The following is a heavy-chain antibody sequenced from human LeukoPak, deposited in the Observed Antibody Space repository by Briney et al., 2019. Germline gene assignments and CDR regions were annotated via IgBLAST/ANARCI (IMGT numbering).Heavy chain of an antibody. CDR3: AKDGVYGSGSSYYFDY. D-gene: IGHD3-10*01. CDR2: IGGSGGNT. Sequence: RPGGSLRLSCAASGFTFSSYAMSWVRQAPGKVLEWVSAIGGSGGNTYYADSVKGRFTISRDNSKNTLSLQMNSLGAEDTAVYYCAKDGVYGSGSSYYFDYWGQGTLVTVSS. V-gene: IGHV3-23*01. CDR1: GFTFSSYA. J-gene: IGHJ4*02.